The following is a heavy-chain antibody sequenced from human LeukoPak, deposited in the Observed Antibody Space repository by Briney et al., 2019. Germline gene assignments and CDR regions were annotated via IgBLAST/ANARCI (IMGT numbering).Heavy chain of an antibody. CDR2: ISYDGSNK. J-gene: IGHJ4*02. CDR3: AKEGRDIVSTSHIYCPRVPRLYYFDY. CDR1: WFTFSSCG. V-gene: IGHV3-30*18. D-gene: IGHD5/OR15-5a*01. Sequence: GGSLRLSCAASWFTFSSCGMHWARQAPGKGLEWVAVISYDGSNKYYADSVKGRFTISRDNSKNTLYLQMNSLRAEDTAVYYCAKEGRDIVSTSHIYCPRVPRLYYFDYWGQGTLVTVSS.